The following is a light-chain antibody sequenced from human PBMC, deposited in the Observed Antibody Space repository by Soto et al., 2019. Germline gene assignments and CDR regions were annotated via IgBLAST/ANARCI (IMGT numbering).Light chain of an antibody. V-gene: IGKV1-9*01. CDR1: QGLSSD. CDR3: QQLNSYPIT. CDR2: AAS. Sequence: DIPLTQSPSFLSASVGDRVTITCRASQGLSSDLAWYQQKPGKAPKLLIYAASTLQSGVPSRFSGSGSGTEFTLTISSLQPEDFATYNCQQLNSYPITFGQGTRLEIK. J-gene: IGKJ5*01.